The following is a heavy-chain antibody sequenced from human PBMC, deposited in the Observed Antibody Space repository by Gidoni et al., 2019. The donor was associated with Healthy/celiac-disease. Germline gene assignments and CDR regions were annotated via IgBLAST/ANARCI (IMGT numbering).Heavy chain of an antibody. V-gene: IGHV3-21*01. Sequence: EVQLVESGGGLVKPGGSLRLSCAASGFTFSSYSMNWVRQAPGKGLEWVSSIRSSSSYIYYADSVKGRCTISRDNAKNSLYLQMNSLRAEETAVYYCARLGAYCSSTSCQYYYYYYGMDVWGQGTTVTVSS. J-gene: IGHJ6*02. D-gene: IGHD2-2*01. CDR1: GFTFSSYS. CDR3: ARLGAYCSSTSCQYYYYYYGMDV. CDR2: IRSSSSYI.